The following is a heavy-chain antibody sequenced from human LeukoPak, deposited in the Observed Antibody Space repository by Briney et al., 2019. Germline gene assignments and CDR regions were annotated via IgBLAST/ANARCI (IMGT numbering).Heavy chain of an antibody. Sequence: GGSLRLSCAASGFTFSSYGMHWVRQAPGKGLEWVSAISGSGGSTYYADSVKGRFTISRDNSKNTLYLQMNSLRAEDTAVYYCAKDDIVATIFDYWGQGTLVTVSS. CDR2: ISGSGGST. V-gene: IGHV3-23*01. D-gene: IGHD5-12*01. CDR3: AKDDIVATIFDY. CDR1: GFTFSSYG. J-gene: IGHJ4*02.